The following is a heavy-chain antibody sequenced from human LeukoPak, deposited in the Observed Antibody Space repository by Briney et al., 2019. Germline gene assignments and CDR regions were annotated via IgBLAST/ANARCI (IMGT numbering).Heavy chain of an antibody. D-gene: IGHD1-7*01. V-gene: IGHV4-39*01. CDR2: IYYSGSA. CDR3: ARPHKGTRSRDGLDI. Sequence: SETLSLTCTVSGGSISSSSDYWGLIRQPPGKGLEWIGSIYYSGSAYYNPSLKSRVTISVDTSKNQFSLKLNSVTAADTAVYYCARPHKGTRSRDGLDIWRQGTMVTVSS. J-gene: IGHJ3*02. CDR1: GGSISSSSDY.